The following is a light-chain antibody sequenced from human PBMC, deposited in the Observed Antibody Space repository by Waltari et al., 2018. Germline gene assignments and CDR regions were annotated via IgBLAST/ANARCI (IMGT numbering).Light chain of an antibody. CDR3: SSYRANSPVA. J-gene: IGLJ2*01. CDR2: EVT. Sequence: QSALTQPASVSGSPGQSITISCTGTSSDVGGYNYVSWYQHHPGKAPKLIIYEVTNRPSGLSGRFSGSKSGNTASLTISGLQAEDEADYYCSSYRANSPVAFGGGTKLTVL. CDR1: SSDVGGYNY. V-gene: IGLV2-14*01.